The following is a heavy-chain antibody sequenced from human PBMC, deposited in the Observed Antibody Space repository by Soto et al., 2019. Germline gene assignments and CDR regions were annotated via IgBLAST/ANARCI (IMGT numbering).Heavy chain of an antibody. CDR2: ISNSSSTI. J-gene: IGHJ5*02. V-gene: IGHV3-48*02. D-gene: IGHD3-10*01. CDR1: GFTFSSYS. Sequence: EVQLVESGGGLVQPGGSLRLTCAASGFTFSSYSMNWVRQAPGKGLEWVSYISNSSSTIYYADSVRGRFTISRDNARNSLYLQMHSLRDEDTAVYFCAIDSIPIWFGDTWGQGTLVTVSS. CDR3: AIDSIPIWFGDT.